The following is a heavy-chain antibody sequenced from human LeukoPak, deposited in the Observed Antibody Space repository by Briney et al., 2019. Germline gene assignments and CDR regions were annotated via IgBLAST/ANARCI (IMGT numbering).Heavy chain of an antibody. CDR3: ARSVGGHFDY. J-gene: IGHJ4*02. CDR2: ITSNSATI. D-gene: IGHD3-16*01. CDR1: GFTFSVYS. Sequence: PGGCLRLSCAASGFTFSVYSMNWVRQPPGVGLGWVSYITSNSATIQYADSVKGRFTISRDNAKNSLSLQMNSLRDEDTAVYYCARSVGGHFDYWGQGMLVTVSS. V-gene: IGHV3-48*02.